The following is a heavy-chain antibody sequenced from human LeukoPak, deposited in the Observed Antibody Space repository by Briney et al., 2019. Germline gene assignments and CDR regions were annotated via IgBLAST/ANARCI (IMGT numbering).Heavy chain of an antibody. CDR1: GFTFSSYS. CDR2: ISSSSSYI. Sequence: PGGSLRLSCASSGFTFSSYSMNWVRQAPGKGLEWVSSISSSSSYIYYADSVKGRFTISRDNAKNSLYLQMNSLRAEDTAVYYCASLRVGYGGNSWGQGTLVTVSS. D-gene: IGHD4-23*01. J-gene: IGHJ4*02. V-gene: IGHV3-21*01. CDR3: ASLRVGYGGNS.